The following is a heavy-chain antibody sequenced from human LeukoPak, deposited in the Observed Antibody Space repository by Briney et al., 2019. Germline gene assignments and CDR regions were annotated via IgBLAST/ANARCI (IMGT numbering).Heavy chain of an antibody. V-gene: IGHV3-53*01. CDR3: AKLAVTTGIYYFDY. CDR1: GFTVSSNY. CDR2: IYSGGST. Sequence: PGGSLRLSCAASGFTVSSNYMSWVRQAPGKGLEWVSVIYSGGSTYYADSVKGRFTISRDNSKNTLYLQMNSLRAEDTAVYYCAKLAVTTGIYYFDYWGQGTLVTVSS. D-gene: IGHD4-17*01. J-gene: IGHJ4*02.